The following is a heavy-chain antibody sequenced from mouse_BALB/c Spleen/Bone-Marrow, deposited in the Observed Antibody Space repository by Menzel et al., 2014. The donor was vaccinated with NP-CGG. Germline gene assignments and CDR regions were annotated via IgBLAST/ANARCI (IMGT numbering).Heavy chain of an antibody. CDR2: INDGGSYT. Sequence: EVQLVESGGGLVKPGGSLKLSCAVSGFTFSDYYMYWVRQNPEKRLGWVATINDGGSYTYYPDSVKGRFTISRDNAKNNLYLQMSSLKSEDTAMYYCARDGNFAMDYWGQGTSVTVSS. V-gene: IGHV5-4*02. J-gene: IGHJ4*01. CDR3: ARDGNFAMDY. D-gene: IGHD2-1*01. CDR1: GFTFSDYY.